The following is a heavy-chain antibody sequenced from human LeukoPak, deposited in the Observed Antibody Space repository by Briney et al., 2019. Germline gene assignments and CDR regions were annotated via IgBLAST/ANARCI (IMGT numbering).Heavy chain of an antibody. CDR3: ARDHYDFWSAHENWFDP. V-gene: IGHV3-21*01. Sequence: GGSLRLSCAASGFTFSSYSMNWVRQAPGKGLEWVSSISSSSSYIYYADSVKGRFTIPRDNAKNSLYLQMNSLRAEDTAVYYCARDHYDFWSAHENWFDPWGQGTLVTVSS. D-gene: IGHD3-3*01. CDR1: GFTFSSYS. CDR2: ISSSSSYI. J-gene: IGHJ5*02.